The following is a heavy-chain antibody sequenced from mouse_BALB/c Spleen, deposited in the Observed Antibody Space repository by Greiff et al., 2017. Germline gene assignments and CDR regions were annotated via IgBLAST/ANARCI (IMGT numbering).Heavy chain of an antibody. CDR2: IGPSDSYT. V-gene: IGHV1-69*02. J-gene: IGHJ4*01. CDR3: ARRDYGSSAMDY. D-gene: IGHD1-1*01. Sequence: QVQLQQPGAELVKPGASVKLSCKASGYTFTSYWMPWVKQRPGQGLEWIGEIGPSDSYTNYNQKFKGKATLTVDKSSSTAYMQLSSLTSEDAAVYYCARRDYGSSAMDYWGQGTAVTVSS. CDR1: GYTFTSYW.